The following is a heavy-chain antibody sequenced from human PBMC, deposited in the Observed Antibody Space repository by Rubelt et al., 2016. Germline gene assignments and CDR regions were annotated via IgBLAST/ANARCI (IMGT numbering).Heavy chain of an antibody. J-gene: IGHJ4*02. CDR1: GYTLTSYD. Sequence: QVQLVQSGAEVKKPGASVKVSCKASGYTLTSYDINWVRQAPGQGLEWMVWISAYNGNTNYAQKFRGRVTMTTDTSTSTAYMELRSLRSDDTAVYYCARIRQGTVTTGDYWGQGTLVTVSS. CDR2: ISAYNGNT. CDR3: ARIRQGTVTTGDY. V-gene: IGHV1-18*01. D-gene: IGHD4-17*01.